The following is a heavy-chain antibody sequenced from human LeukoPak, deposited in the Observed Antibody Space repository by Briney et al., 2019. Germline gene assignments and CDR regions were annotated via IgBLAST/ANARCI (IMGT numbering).Heavy chain of an antibody. J-gene: IGHJ3*02. D-gene: IGHD3-22*01. CDR1: GGSFSGYY. Sequence: SETLSLTCAVYGGSFSGYYWSWIHQPPGKGLEWIGEIYHSGSTNYNPSLKSRVTISVDTSKNQFSLKLGSVTAADTAVYYCARCKDDSSGSSDEAFDIWGQGTMVTVSS. V-gene: IGHV4-34*01. CDR3: ARCKDDSSGSSDEAFDI. CDR2: IYHSGST.